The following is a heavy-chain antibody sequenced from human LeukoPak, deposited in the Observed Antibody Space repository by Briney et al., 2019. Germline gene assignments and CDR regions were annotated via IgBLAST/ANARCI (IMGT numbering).Heavy chain of an antibody. D-gene: IGHD6-13*01. CDR1: GGTFNNYP. V-gene: IGHV1-69*13. Sequence: SVKVSCKASGGTFNNYPISWVRQAPGQGLEWMGGIIPIFGTTNYAPKLQGRVTLTADEPTSTVYMELSSLRSEDTAVYYCARVGGGSSTWYGWFDPWGQGTLVTVSS. CDR2: IIPIFGTT. CDR3: ARVGGGSSTWYGWFDP. J-gene: IGHJ5*02.